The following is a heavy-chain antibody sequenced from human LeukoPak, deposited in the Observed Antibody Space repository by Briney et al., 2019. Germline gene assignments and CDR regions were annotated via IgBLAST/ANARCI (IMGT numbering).Heavy chain of an antibody. J-gene: IGHJ5*02. CDR2: ISISGTTI. CDR1: GFTFSDYE. D-gene: IGHD3-10*01. V-gene: IGHV3-48*03. Sequence: GGSLRLSCAASGFTFSDYEMNWVRQAPGKGLEWLSHISISGTTIHYADSVKGRFTISRDNAKNSLYLHMINLRADDTASYYCTREWFLGYNYFDPWGPGTPVTVSS. CDR3: TREWFLGYNYFDP.